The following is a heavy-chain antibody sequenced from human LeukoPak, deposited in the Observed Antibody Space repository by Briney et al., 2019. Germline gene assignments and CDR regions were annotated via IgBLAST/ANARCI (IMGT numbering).Heavy chain of an antibody. V-gene: IGHV3-23*01. CDR2: ISGSGGST. CDR1: GFTFSSYA. CDR3: ALTPTLYYYGMDV. Sequence: GGSLRLSCAASGFTFSSYAMSWVRQAPGKGLEWVSAISGSGGSTYYADSVKGGFTISRDNSKNTLYLQINSLRAEDTAVYYCALTPTLYYYGMDVWGQGTRVTVSS. J-gene: IGHJ6*02.